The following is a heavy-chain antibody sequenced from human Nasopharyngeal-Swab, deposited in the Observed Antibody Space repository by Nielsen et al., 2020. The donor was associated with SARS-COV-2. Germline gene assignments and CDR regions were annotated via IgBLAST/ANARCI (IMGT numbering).Heavy chain of an antibody. D-gene: IGHD3-10*01. J-gene: IGHJ5*02. CDR3: ARSPYGSEENWFDP. CDR2: ISYDGSNK. V-gene: IGHV3-30-3*01. Sequence: GAPLPLSCAASGFPFCSYAMHWVRQAPGKGLEWVAVISYDGSNKYYADSVKGRFTISRDNSKNTLYLQMNSLRAEDTAVYYCARSPYGSEENWFDPWGQGTLVTVSS. CDR1: GFPFCSYA.